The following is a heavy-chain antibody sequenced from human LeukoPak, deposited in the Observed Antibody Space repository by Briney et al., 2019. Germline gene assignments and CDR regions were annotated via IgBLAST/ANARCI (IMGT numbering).Heavy chain of an antibody. Sequence: ASVQVSCKASGYTFTSYGITWVRQAPGQGLEWMGWVSPYNDNTNYAQNLQDRVTMTTDTSATTAYMELRSLRSDDTAVYYCARGSYEDYWRQGTLVTVSS. CDR1: GYTFTSYG. CDR3: ARGSYEDY. J-gene: IGHJ4*02. V-gene: IGHV1-18*01. CDR2: VSPYNDNT. D-gene: IGHD3-16*01.